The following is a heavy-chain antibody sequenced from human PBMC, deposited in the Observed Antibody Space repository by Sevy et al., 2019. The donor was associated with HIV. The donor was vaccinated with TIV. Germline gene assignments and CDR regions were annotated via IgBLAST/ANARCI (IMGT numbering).Heavy chain of an antibody. CDR2: IWYDGSNK. CDR3: ASESITVAGIGYYFKY. V-gene: IGHV3-33*01. J-gene: IGHJ4*02. D-gene: IGHD6-19*01. Sequence: GGSLRLSCAASGFSLSGYGMHWVRQAPGKGLEWVAAIWYDGSNKAYADSVKGRFTISRDNSKNTLHLQMNSLRAEDTAEYYCASESITVAGIGYYFKYWGQGTLVTVSS. CDR1: GFSLSGYG.